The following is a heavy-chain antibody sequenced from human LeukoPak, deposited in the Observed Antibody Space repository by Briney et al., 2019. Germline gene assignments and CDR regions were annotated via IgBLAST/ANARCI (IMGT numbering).Heavy chain of an antibody. CDR1: GFTFDDYA. V-gene: IGHV3-9*03. D-gene: IGHD6-13*01. Sequence: SLRLSCAASGFTFDDYAMHWVRQDPGKGLEWVSGISWNSGSIGYADSVKGRFTISRDNAKNSLYLQMNSLRAEDMALYYCAKGSGYSSSWYQFDYWGQGTLVTVSS. J-gene: IGHJ4*02. CDR3: AKGSGYSSSWYQFDY. CDR2: ISWNSGSI.